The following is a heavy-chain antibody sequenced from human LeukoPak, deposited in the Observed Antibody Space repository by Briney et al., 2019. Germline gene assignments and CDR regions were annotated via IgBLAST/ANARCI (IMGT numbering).Heavy chain of an antibody. J-gene: IGHJ4*02. Sequence: ASVKVSCTASGYTFTSCGISWVREAPGQGHEWMGWISAYNGNTNYAQKLQGRVTMTTDISTSTAYLELRSLRSDDTAVYYCARDWDYGGNSGAFDYWGQGTLVTVSS. V-gene: IGHV1-18*01. CDR1: GYTFTSCG. D-gene: IGHD4-23*01. CDR2: ISAYNGNT. CDR3: ARDWDYGGNSGAFDY.